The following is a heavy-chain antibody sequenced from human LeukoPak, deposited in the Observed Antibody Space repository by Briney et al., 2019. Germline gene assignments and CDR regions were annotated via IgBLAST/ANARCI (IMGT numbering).Heavy chain of an antibody. CDR1: GFTFSSYA. J-gene: IGHJ4*02. D-gene: IGHD4-23*01. CDR2: ISYDGSYK. CDR3: ARGARKGDDYGGFFDY. Sequence: GGSLRLSCAASGFTFSSYAMHWVRQAPGKGLEWVAVISYDGSYKDYADSVKGRFTVSRDNSKSTLYLQMNSLRAEDAAVYYCARGARKGDDYGGFFDYWGQGTLVTVSS. V-gene: IGHV3-30*04.